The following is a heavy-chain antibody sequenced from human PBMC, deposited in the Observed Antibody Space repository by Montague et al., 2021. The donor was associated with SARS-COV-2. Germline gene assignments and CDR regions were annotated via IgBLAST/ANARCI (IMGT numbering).Heavy chain of an antibody. CDR2: IYSSGRT. CDR3: ARKDIALGYGVDA. V-gene: IGHV4-31*03. Sequence: TLSLTCSVSGGSMTSALYYWSWIRQRPGKGLEWIAYIYSSGRTNYNSSLRSRLSISLDASNSQFSLKLSSVTAADTAVYYCARKDIALGYGVDAWGQGTTVTVSS. J-gene: IGHJ6*02. D-gene: IGHD5-12*01. CDR1: GGSMTSALYY.